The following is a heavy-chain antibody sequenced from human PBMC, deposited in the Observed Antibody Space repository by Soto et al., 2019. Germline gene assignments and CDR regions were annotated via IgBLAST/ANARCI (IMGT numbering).Heavy chain of an antibody. D-gene: IGHD1-26*01. V-gene: IGHV5-51*01. CDR2: IYPSDSDT. CDR3: ARGQVDTRLFDY. Sequence: RESLKISCKGSGYSFSSYWIGWVRQMSGEGLEWMGIIYPSDSDTRYSPSFQGQVTISADKSIYTAYLQWSSLKASDTAMYYCARGQVDTRLFDYWGQGTQVTVSS. CDR1: GYSFSSYW. J-gene: IGHJ4*02.